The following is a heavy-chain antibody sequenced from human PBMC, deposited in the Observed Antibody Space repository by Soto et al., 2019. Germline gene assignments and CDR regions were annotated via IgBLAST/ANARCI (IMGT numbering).Heavy chain of an antibody. V-gene: IGHV3-23*01. Sequence: EVQLLESGGRLVQPGGSLRLSCAASGFIFSTDALNWVRQAPGKGLEWVSGISGSGENTYYADSVKGRFTISRDKSKNTLYLQINYVRNEDTAVYYCASSPTSGYGPPRDYWGQGTLVNVSS. CDR1: GFIFSTDA. D-gene: IGHD5-12*01. J-gene: IGHJ4*02. CDR3: ASSPTSGYGPPRDY. CDR2: ISGSGENT.